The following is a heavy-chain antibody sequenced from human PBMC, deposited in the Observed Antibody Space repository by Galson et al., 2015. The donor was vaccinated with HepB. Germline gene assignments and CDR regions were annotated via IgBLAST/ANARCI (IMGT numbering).Heavy chain of an antibody. D-gene: IGHD5-24*01. V-gene: IGHV4-39*01. J-gene: IGHJ4*02. CDR1: GGSIINNDYY. CDR3: AGHGGDDLSSRPPPVDY. CDR2: IFYTGKT. Sequence: LSLTCSVSGGSIINNDYYWGWVRQPPGKGLEWIGSIFYTGKTFYNPSLKSRVIISVDRSKNQFSLKLYSVTAADTAVFYCAGHGGDDLSSRPPPVDYWGRGTLVTVAS.